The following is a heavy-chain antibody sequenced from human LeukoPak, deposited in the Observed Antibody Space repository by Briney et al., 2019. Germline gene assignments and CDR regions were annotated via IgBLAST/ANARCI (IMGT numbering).Heavy chain of an antibody. CDR1: GGSISSSNW. V-gene: IGHV4-4*02. D-gene: IGHD2-2*01. J-gene: IGHJ6*04. Sequence: SGTLSLTCAVSGGSISSSNWWSWVRQPPGKGVEWIGEIYHSGSTNYNPSLKSPVTLSVDKSKNHFTMKLSFVTAADTAVYYCARGQTVPAATDYYYYGMDVWGKGTTVTVSS. CDR2: IYHSGST. CDR3: ARGQTVPAATDYYYYGMDV.